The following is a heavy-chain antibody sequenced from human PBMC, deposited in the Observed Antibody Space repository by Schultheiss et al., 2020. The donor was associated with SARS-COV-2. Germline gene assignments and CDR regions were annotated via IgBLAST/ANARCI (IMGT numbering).Heavy chain of an antibody. CDR2: IWYDGSNK. CDR3: AKSRYSSGWYLFDY. V-gene: IGHV3-30*02. J-gene: IGHJ4*02. CDR1: GFTFSSYA. D-gene: IGHD6-19*01. Sequence: GGSLRLSCAASGFTFSSYAMHWVRQAPGKGLEWVAVIWYDGSNKYYADSVKGRFTISRDNSKNTLYLQMNSLRAEDTAVYYCAKSRYSSGWYLFDYWGQGTLVTVSS.